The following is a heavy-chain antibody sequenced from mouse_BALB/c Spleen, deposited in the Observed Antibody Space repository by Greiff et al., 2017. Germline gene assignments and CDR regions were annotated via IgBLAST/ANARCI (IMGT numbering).Heavy chain of an antibody. CDR2: ISSGSSTI. V-gene: IGHV5-17*02. Sequence: EVMLVESGGGLVQPGGSRKLSCAASGFTFSSFGMHWVRQAPEKGLEWVAYISSGSSTIYYADTVKGRFSISRDNPKNTLFLQMTSLRSEDTAMYYCARDDYGHFDVWGAGTTVTVSS. D-gene: IGHD2-4*01. CDR3: ARDDYGHFDV. J-gene: IGHJ1*01. CDR1: GFTFSSFG.